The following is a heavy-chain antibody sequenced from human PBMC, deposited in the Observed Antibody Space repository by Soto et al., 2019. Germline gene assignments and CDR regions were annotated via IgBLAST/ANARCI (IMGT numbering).Heavy chain of an antibody. CDR3: AAVANYYYYGMDV. CDR1: GGSFSGYY. J-gene: IGHJ6*02. V-gene: IGHV4-34*01. Sequence: SETLSLTCAVYGGSFSGYYWIWIRQPPGKGLEWIGEINHSGSTNYNPSLKSRVTISVDTSKNQFSLKLSSVTAADTAVYYCAAVANYYYYGMDVWGQGTTVTVSS. D-gene: IGHD5-12*01. CDR2: INHSGST.